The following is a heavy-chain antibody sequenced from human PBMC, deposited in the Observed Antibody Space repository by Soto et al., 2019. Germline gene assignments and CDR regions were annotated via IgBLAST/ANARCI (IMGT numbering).Heavy chain of an antibody. V-gene: IGHV3-30-3*01. J-gene: IGHJ4*02. Sequence: GGSLRLSCAASGFAFSRYAMHWVRQAPGKDLEWVAVMSYDGSNIYYADSVRGRMTISRDNSKNTLYLQVDSLRSEDTAVYYCVRDFAGGSRLGELSEYFAYWGQRIQVTSP. CDR1: GFAFSRYA. CDR3: VRDFAGGSRLGELSEYFAY. CDR2: MSYDGSNI. D-gene: IGHD3-16*02.